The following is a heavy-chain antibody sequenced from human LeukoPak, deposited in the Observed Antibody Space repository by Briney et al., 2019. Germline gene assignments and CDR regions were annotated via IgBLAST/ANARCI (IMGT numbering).Heavy chain of an antibody. D-gene: IGHD5-18*01. CDR1: GGSISSYY. V-gene: IGHV4-4*07. Sequence: PSETLSLTCTVSGGSISSYYWSWIRQPAGKGLEWIGRIYTSGSTNYNPPLKSRVTMSVDTSKNHFSLKLNSVTAADTAVYYCARGGIRQLWFYFDYWGQGTLVTVSS. CDR3: ARGGIRQLWFYFDY. CDR2: IYTSGST. J-gene: IGHJ4*02.